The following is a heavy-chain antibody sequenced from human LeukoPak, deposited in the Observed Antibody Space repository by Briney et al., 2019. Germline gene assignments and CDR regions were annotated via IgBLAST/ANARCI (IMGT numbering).Heavy chain of an antibody. D-gene: IGHD1-26*01. CDR3: ARGGSYYRFDY. V-gene: IGHV4-39*07. CDR1: GGSISSSSYY. J-gene: IGHJ4*02. Sequence: SETLSLTCTVSGGSISSSSYYWGWIRQPPGKGLEWIGSIYYSRSTYYNPFLKSRVTISVDTSKNQFSLKLSSVTAADTAVYYCARGGSYYRFDYWGQGTLVTVSS. CDR2: IYYSRST.